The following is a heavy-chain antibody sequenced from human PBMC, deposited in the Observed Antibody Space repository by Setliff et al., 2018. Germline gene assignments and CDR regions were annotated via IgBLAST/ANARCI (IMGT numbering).Heavy chain of an antibody. CDR1: GYTFTVYT. J-gene: IGHJ4*01. V-gene: IGHV7-4-1*02. CDR2: INTYTGSP. D-gene: IGHD4-17*01. CDR3: ARADHLVTTTFDY. Sequence: ASVKVSCKVSGYTFTVYTMNWVRQAPGQGLEWMGWINTYTGSPTYAQGFTGRFVFSLDTSVSTAYLDISNLKAEDTATYYCARADHLVTTTFDYWGQGTLVTVSS.